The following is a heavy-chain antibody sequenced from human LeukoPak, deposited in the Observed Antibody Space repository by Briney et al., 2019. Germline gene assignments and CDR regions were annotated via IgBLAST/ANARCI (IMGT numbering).Heavy chain of an antibody. V-gene: IGHV3-21*01. CDR3: TSRYCTTTNCYSFDN. CDR2: ISSSSSYI. Sequence: TGGSLRLSCAASGFTISSYSMNWVRQAPGKGLEWVSSISSSSSYIYYADSVKGRFTISRDNAKNSLYLQMNSLRVEDTAVYYCTSRYCTTTNCYSFDNWGQGTLVTVSS. D-gene: IGHD2-2*01. J-gene: IGHJ3*02. CDR1: GFTISSYS.